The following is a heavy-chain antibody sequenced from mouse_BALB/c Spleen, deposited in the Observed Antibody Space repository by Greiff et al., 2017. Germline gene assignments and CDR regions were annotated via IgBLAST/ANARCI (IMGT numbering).Heavy chain of an antibody. Sequence: EVKVVESGGGLVKPGGSLKLSCAASGFTFSSYAMSWVRQTPEKRLEWVATISSGGSYTYYPDSVKGRFTISRDNAKNTLYLQMSSLRSEDTAMYYCARHVYYGNVPWYFDVWGAGTTVTVSS. D-gene: IGHD2-1*01. V-gene: IGHV5-9-3*01. CDR3: ARHVYYGNVPWYFDV. CDR2: ISSGGSYT. CDR1: GFTFSSYA. J-gene: IGHJ1*01.